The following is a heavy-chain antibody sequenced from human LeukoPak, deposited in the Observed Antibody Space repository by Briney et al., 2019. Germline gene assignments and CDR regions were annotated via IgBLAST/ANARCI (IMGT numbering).Heavy chain of an antibody. J-gene: IGHJ4*02. Sequence: SETLPLTCTVSGGSISSGSYYWGWVRQPPGKGLEWIGSISYSGTTYYNMSLKSRVTLSVDTSKNQFSLKLSSVTAADTALYYCARHLRGGSIWFDYWGQGTLVTVSS. CDR2: ISYSGTT. CDR3: ARHLRGGSIWFDY. CDR1: GGSISSGSYY. D-gene: IGHD6-13*01. V-gene: IGHV4-39*01.